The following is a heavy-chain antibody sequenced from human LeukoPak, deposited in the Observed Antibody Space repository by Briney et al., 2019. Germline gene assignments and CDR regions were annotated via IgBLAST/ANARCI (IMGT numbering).Heavy chain of an antibody. Sequence: ASVKVSCKASGYTFNNYDINWVRQATGQGLEWRGWMNPNFGATDYAQKFQGRFTITMDTSINTTYMELSSLRSEDTAVYYCARSRVGNGDYLFEDVWGQGTLVTVSS. CDR1: GYTFNNYD. J-gene: IGHJ4*02. D-gene: IGHD4-17*01. CDR3: ARSRVGNGDYLFEDV. CDR2: MNPNFGAT. V-gene: IGHV1-8*03.